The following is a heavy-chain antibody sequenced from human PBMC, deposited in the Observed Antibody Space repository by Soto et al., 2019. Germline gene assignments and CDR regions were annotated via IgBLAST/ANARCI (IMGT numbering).Heavy chain of an antibody. CDR3: AKAGRPYSDLWSENRFDP. J-gene: IGHJ5*02. D-gene: IGHD3-3*01. CDR2: ISGSGGAT. V-gene: IGHV3-23*01. Sequence: PGGSLRLSCAASGFTFSSYAMTWVRQAPGKGLEWVSSISGSGGATYYADSVKGRFTISRDDSKSTLYLQMNSLRAEDTALYYCAKAGRPYSDLWSENRFDPRGQATMVTVSS. CDR1: GFTFSSYA.